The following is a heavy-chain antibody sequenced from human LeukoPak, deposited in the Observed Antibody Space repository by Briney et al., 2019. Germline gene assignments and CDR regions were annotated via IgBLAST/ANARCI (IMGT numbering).Heavy chain of an antibody. CDR1: GFMFRDFTMAFDEHT. D-gene: IGHD3-16*01. CDR2: ISWDGSKT. J-gene: IGHJ6*03. CDR3: AKGAAIGHYYYMDV. V-gene: IGHV3-43*01. Sequence: PGGSMRLSCAASGFMFRDFTMAFDEHTIHWVRQAPGKGLEWVSHISWDGSKTNYGDSVMGRFTISRDNTKNSLYLQMNSLKTDDTAVYYCAKGAAIGHYYYMDVWGRGTTVTVS.